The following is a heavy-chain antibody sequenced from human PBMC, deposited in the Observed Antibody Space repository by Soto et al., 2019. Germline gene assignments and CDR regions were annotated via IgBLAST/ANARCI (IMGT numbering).Heavy chain of an antibody. CDR2: INPSGGDT. D-gene: IGHD6-25*01. V-gene: IGHV1-46*01. J-gene: IGHJ4*02. Sequence: QVQLVQSGAEVKKPGASVKVSCKPSRYTFTSYYIHWVRQAPGQGLEWMGTINPSGGDTTYAQKFQGRVTMTRDTSTSTVYMELSSLRPEDTAVYYCARIAAGYWAQGTLVTVSS. CDR1: RYTFTSYY. CDR3: ARIAAGY.